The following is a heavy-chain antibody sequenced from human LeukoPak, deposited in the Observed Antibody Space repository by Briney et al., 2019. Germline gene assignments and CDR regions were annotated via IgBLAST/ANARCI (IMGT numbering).Heavy chain of an antibody. CDR1: GFTFSSYS. V-gene: IGHV3-21*01. CDR2: ISSSSSYI. CDR3: AATGFLSYSSGWYDY. J-gene: IGHJ4*02. Sequence: KPGGSLRLSCAASGFTFSSYSMNWVRQAPGKGLEWVSSISSSSSYIYYADSVKGRFTISRDNAKNSLYLQMNSLRAEDTAVYYCAATGFLSYSSGWYDYWGQGTLVTVSS. D-gene: IGHD6-19*01.